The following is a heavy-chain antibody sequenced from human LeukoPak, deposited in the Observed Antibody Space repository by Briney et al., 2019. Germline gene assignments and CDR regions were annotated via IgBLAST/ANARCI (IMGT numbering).Heavy chain of an antibody. CDR3: ARHQCSGTRCYNFYFYGMDV. CDR1: GGSITSSIDY. CDR2: IYYSTST. J-gene: IGHJ6*02. D-gene: IGHD2-2*02. V-gene: IGHV4-39*01. Sequence: IPSETLSLTCTVSGGSITSSIDYWGWVRQPPGKGLEWIATIYYSTSTQYNPPLKSRVTMSVDTSKNQFSLKLSSMTAADTAVYYCARHQCSGTRCYNFYFYGMDVWGQGTTVTVSS.